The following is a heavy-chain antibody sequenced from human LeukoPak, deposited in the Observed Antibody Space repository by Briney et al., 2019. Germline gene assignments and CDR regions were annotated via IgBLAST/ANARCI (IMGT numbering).Heavy chain of an antibody. CDR3: AKDSTAMIVAPDGY. CDR2: ISWNSGSI. D-gene: IGHD3-22*01. J-gene: IGHJ4*02. CDR1: GFTFDDYA. Sequence: GGSLRLSCAASGFTFDDYAMHWVRQAPGEGLEWVSGISWNSGSIGYADSVKGRFTISRDNAKNSLYLQMNSLRAEDMALYYCAKDSTAMIVAPDGYWGQGTLVTVSS. V-gene: IGHV3-9*03.